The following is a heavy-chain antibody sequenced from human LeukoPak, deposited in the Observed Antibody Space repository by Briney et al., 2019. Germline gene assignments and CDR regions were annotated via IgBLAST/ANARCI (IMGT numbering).Heavy chain of an antibody. Sequence: SETLSLTCNVSGGSISGDTYYWSWIRQPPGKGLEWIGYIFHKGGTFYNPSLKSRLTISVDTSKKHFSLNLSSVTAADTAVYYCARTFSIFGAAHGAFDLWGQGTMVTVSS. CDR3: ARTFSIFGAAHGAFDL. D-gene: IGHD3-3*01. CDR1: GGSISGDTYY. CDR2: IFHKGGT. J-gene: IGHJ3*01. V-gene: IGHV4-30-4*08.